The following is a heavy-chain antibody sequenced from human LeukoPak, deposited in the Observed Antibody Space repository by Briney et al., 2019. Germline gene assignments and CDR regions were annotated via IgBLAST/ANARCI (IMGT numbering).Heavy chain of an antibody. Sequence: PGGSLRLSCAASGFTFSRYWMSWVRQAPGKGLEWVANIKHDGSDKYYVDSVRGRFTISRDNAKNSLYLQMNSLRDEDTAVYYCARDHDFSFDYWGQGTLVTVSS. J-gene: IGHJ4*02. CDR1: GFTFSRYW. V-gene: IGHV3-7*01. D-gene: IGHD2-21*02. CDR2: IKHDGSDK. CDR3: ARDHDFSFDY.